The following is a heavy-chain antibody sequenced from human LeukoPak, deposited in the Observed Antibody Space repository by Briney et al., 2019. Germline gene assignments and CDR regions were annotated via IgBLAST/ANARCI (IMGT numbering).Heavy chain of an antibody. D-gene: IGHD3-10*01. V-gene: IGHV4-4*07. CDR2: IYTSGST. J-gene: IGHJ4*02. Sequence: SETLSLTCTVSGGSISNYYWNWIRQPPGKGLEWIGRIYTSGSTNYNPSLKSRVTMSVDTSKNQFSLKLSSVTAADTAVYYCAGNYYGSGSYYSEDRYWGQGTLVTVSS. CDR1: GGSISNYY. CDR3: AGNYYGSGSYYSEDRY.